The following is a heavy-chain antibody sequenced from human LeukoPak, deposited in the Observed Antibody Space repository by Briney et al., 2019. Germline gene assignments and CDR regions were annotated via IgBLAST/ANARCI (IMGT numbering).Heavy chain of an antibody. CDR1: GGSISSYY. V-gene: IGHV4-59*07. Sequence: SDTLSLTCPLSGGSISSYYWSWIRQPPGKGLEWIGYLYYSGSTNSNPSLKSRVTMSVDTSKNQFSLKLRSVTAADTAVYYCARGGSGISNAFDIWGQGTMVTVSS. D-gene: IGHD3-10*01. CDR3: ARGGSGISNAFDI. CDR2: LYYSGST. J-gene: IGHJ3*02.